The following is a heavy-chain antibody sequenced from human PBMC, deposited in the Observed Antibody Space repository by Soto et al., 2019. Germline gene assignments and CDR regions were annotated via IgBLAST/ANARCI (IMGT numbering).Heavy chain of an antibody. Sequence: GGSLRLSCAASGFTFSSYAMSWVRQAPGKGLEWVSAISGSGGSTYYADSVKGRFTISRDNSKNTLYLQMNSLRAEDTAVYYCAKDLVPQWLVRYFDYWGQGTLVTVSS. V-gene: IGHV3-23*01. CDR1: GFTFSSYA. CDR2: ISGSGGST. CDR3: AKDLVPQWLVRYFDY. D-gene: IGHD6-19*01. J-gene: IGHJ4*02.